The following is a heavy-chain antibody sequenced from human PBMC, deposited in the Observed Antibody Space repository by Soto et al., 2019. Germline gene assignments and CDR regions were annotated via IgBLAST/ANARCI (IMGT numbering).Heavy chain of an antibody. Sequence: SETLSLTCTVSGGSISSSSYYWGWIRQPPGKGLEWIGSIYYSGSTYYNPSLKSRVTISVDTSKNQFSLKLSSVAAADTAVYYCARHPTLNYYDSSGYYGSWFDPWGQGTLVTVSS. CDR3: ARHPTLNYYDSSGYYGSWFDP. CDR1: GGSISSSSYY. D-gene: IGHD3-22*01. J-gene: IGHJ5*02. V-gene: IGHV4-39*01. CDR2: IYYSGST.